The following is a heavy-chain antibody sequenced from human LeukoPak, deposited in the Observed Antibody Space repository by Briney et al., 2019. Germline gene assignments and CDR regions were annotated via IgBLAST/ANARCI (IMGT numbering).Heavy chain of an antibody. CDR1: GYTFTSYG. CDR3: AREYPYYDILTDRGMDYYYGMDV. D-gene: IGHD3-9*01. V-gene: IGHV1-18*01. CDR2: ISAYNGNT. J-gene: IGHJ6*02. Sequence: GASVKVSCKASGYTFTSYGISWVRQAPGQGLEWMGWISAYNGNTNYAQKLQGRVTMTTDTSTSTAYMELRSLRSDDTDVYYCAREYPYYDILTDRGMDYYYGMDVWGQGTTVTVSS.